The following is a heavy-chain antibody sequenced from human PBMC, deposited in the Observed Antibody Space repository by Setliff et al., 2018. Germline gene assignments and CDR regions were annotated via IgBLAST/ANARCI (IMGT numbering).Heavy chain of an antibody. J-gene: IGHJ4*02. V-gene: IGHV1-18*01. Sequence: ASVKVSCKASGYTFRNYAFAWVRQAPGQGLEWVGWISVYNGDTNYAQKFQGRVTLTTETSTSTAYMELRSLTSDDSAFYFCARAPSVEWVTIRTNSWFTYWGQGTLVTVSS. CDR3: ARAPSVEWVTIRTNSWFTY. D-gene: IGHD2-8*01. CDR1: GYTFRNYA. CDR2: ISVYNGDT.